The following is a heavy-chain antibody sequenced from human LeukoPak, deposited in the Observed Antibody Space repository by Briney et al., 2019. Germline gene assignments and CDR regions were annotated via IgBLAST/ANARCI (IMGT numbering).Heavy chain of an antibody. CDR2: IYYRGST. Sequence: SETLSLTCTVSGGSISSYYWSWIRQPPGKGLEWIGYIYYRGSTNYNPSLKSRVTISVDTSKNQFSLKLSSVTAADTAVYYCARVSSGYYKYYFDYWGQGTLVTVSS. J-gene: IGHJ4*02. D-gene: IGHD3-22*01. V-gene: IGHV4-59*01. CDR3: ARVSSGYYKYYFDY. CDR1: GGSISSYY.